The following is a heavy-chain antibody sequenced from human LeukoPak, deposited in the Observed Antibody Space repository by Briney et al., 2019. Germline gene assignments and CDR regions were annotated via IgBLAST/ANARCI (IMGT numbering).Heavy chain of an antibody. CDR2: MNPNSGKP. D-gene: IGHD1-7*01. CDR3: ARGRITGTTRGSDY. V-gene: IGHV1-8*01. CDR1: GYTFTSYD. Sequence: GASVKVSCKASGYTFTSYDINWVRQATGQGLEWMGWMNPNSGKPGYAQKFQGRVTMTRNTSISTAYMELSSLRSEDTAVYYCARGRITGTTRGSDYWGQGTLVTVSS. J-gene: IGHJ4*02.